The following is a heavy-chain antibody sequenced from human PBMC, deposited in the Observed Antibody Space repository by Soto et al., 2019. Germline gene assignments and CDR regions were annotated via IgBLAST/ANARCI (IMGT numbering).Heavy chain of an antibody. D-gene: IGHD2-15*01. V-gene: IGHV1-46*01. Sequence: ASVKVSCKASGYTFTSYYMHWVRQAPGQGLEWMGIINPSGGSTSYAQKFQGRVTMTRDTSTSTVYMELSSLRSEDTAVYYCASVLMVAVLDYYYYGMDVWGQGTTVTSP. CDR2: INPSGGST. CDR3: ASVLMVAVLDYYYYGMDV. J-gene: IGHJ6*02. CDR1: GYTFTSYY.